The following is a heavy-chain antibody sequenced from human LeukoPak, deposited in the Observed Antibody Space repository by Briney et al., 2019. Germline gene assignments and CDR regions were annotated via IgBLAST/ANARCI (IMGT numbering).Heavy chain of an antibody. CDR3: ARGLGAAAGIYYYYGMDV. CDR2: ISYDGSNK. CDR1: GFTFSTYG. V-gene: IGHV3-30*03. Sequence: GRSLRLSCAASGFTFSTYGVHWVRQAPGKGLEWVAVISYDGSNKYYADSVKGRFTISRDNAKNSLYLQMNSLRAEDTALYYCARGLGAAAGIYYYYGMDVWGQGTTVTVSS. J-gene: IGHJ6*02. D-gene: IGHD6-13*01.